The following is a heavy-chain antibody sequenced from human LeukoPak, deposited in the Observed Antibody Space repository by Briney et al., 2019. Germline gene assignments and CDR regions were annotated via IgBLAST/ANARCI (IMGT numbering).Heavy chain of an antibody. D-gene: IGHD2-21*02. CDR1: GGSISSSSYY. CDR2: IYYSGST. CDR3: ASLLKRGDAGSGVDY. V-gene: IGHV4-39*01. Sequence: PSETLSLTCTVSGGSISSSSYYWGWIRQPPGKGLEWIGSIYYSGSTYYNPSLKSRVTISVDTSKNQFSLKLSSVTAADTAVYYCASLLKRGDAGSGVDYWGQGTLVTVSS. J-gene: IGHJ4*02.